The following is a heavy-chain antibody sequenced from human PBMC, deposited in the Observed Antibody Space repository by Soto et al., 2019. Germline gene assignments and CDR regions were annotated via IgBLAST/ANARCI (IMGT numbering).Heavy chain of an antibody. CDR3: ARDGQWLPRDGLRSSYYFDY. D-gene: IGHD6-19*01. V-gene: IGHV3-33*01. CDR1: GFNFSSYV. J-gene: IGHJ4*02. CDR2: IWYDGGNK. Sequence: QVQLVESGGGVVQPGRSLRLSCAASGFNFSSYVMHWVRQAPGTGLEWVEVIWYDGGNKYYADSVKGRFTISRDNSKNTLDLQRNSLRAEDTAVYYCARDGQWLPRDGLRSSYYFDYWGQGTLVTVSS.